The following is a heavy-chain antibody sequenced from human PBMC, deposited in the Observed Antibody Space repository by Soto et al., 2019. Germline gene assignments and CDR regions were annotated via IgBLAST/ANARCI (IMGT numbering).Heavy chain of an antibody. CDR1: GFTFSDYY. V-gene: IGHV3-11*01. D-gene: IGHD2-15*01. CDR3: ARTVAPVVVATVYFDY. Sequence: GGSLRLSCAASGFTFSDYYMSWIRQAPGKGLEWVSYISSSGSTIYYADSVKGRFTISRDNAKNSLYLQMNSLRAEDTAVYYCARTVAPVVVATVYFDYWGQGTLVTVSS. J-gene: IGHJ4*02. CDR2: ISSSGSTI.